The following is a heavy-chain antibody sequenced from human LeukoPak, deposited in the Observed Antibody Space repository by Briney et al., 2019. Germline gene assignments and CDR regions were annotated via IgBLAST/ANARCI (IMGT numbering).Heavy chain of an antibody. CDR1: GFTFSSYE. J-gene: IGHJ6*03. D-gene: IGHD4-17*01. CDR3: ARDIGYGEYYYYYMDV. CDR2: ISSSGSTI. V-gene: IGHV3-48*03. Sequence: PGGSLRLSCAASGFTFSSYEMNWVRQAPGKGLEWVSYISSSGSTIYYADSVKGRFTISRDNAKNSLYLQMNSLRAEDTAVYYCARDIGYGEYYYYYMDVWGKGTTVTVSS.